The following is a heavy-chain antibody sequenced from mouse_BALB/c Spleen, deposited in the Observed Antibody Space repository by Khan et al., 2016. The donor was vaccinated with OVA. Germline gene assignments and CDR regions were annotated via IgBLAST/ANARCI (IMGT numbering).Heavy chain of an antibody. D-gene: IGHD3-3*01. CDR3: ARDAGRY. CDR1: GYTFTEYT. V-gene: IGHV1-18*01. Sequence: EVQLQQSGPELVKPGASVKISCKTSGYTFTEYTLHWVKQSHGKRLEWIGVINPKIGVTSNNQKFEGKATLTVDKSSSTAYMEFRSLTSEDSAVYYCARDAGRYWGQGTSVTVSS. J-gene: IGHJ4*01. CDR2: INPKIGVT.